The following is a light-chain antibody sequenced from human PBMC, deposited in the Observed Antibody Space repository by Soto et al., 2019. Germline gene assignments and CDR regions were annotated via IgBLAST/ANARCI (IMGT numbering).Light chain of an antibody. J-gene: IGLJ3*02. Sequence: QTVVTQEPSFSVSPGGTVTLTCGLSSGSVSTSYYPSWYQQTPGQAPRTLIYSTNTRSSGVTDRFSGSILGNKAALTITGAQADDESDYYCVLYMGSGISVFGGGTKVTVL. V-gene: IGLV8-61*01. CDR1: SGSVSTSYY. CDR2: STN. CDR3: VLYMGSGISV.